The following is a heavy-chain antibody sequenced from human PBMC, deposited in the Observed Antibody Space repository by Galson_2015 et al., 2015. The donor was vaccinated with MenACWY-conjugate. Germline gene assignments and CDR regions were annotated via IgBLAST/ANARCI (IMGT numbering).Heavy chain of an antibody. CDR2: IYWDDDK. D-gene: IGHD4-23*01. CDR3: AQRGGGNFGFDD. Sequence: PALVKPTQTLTLTCTFSGFSLSTNGVGVGWVRQPPGKALEWLALIYWDDDKRYSPSLKSRLTITKDTSKKQVVLTMTNMDPVDTATYYCAQRGGGNFGFDDWGQGTLVTVSS. V-gene: IGHV2-5*02. CDR1: GFSLSTNGVG. J-gene: IGHJ4*02.